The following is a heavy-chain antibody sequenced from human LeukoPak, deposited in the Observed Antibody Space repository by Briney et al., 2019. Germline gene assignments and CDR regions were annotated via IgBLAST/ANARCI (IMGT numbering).Heavy chain of an antibody. CDR3: ARGHYFDSSGYPPLFDY. CDR2: IYSGGST. CDR1: GFTVSSNY. Sequence: SGGSLRLSCAASGFTVSSNYMSWVRQAPGKGLEWVSVIYSGGSTYYADSVKGRFTISRDNSKNTLYLQMNSLRAEDTAVYYCARGHYFDSSGYPPLFDYWGQGTLVTVSS. V-gene: IGHV3-66*01. J-gene: IGHJ4*02. D-gene: IGHD3-22*01.